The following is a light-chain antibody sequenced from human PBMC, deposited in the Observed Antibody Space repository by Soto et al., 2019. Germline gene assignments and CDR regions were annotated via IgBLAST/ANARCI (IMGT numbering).Light chain of an antibody. J-gene: IGKJ4*01. Sequence: DIHMTQSPPSLSASVGDRVTITCQASEDIYKYLNWYRQKPGKAPKLLIYAASSLQSGVPSRFSGSGSGTDFTLTISSLQPEDFATYYCQQSYSTPLTFGGGTKVEIK. CDR2: AAS. V-gene: IGKV1-39*01. CDR1: EDIYKY. CDR3: QQSYSTPLT.